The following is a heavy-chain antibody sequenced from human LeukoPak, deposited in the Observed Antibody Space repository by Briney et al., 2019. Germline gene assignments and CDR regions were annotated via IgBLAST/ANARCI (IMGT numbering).Heavy chain of an antibody. D-gene: IGHD3-22*01. J-gene: IGHJ1*01. CDR3: ARGVSYYDSSGYHNEYFQQ. Sequence: SETLSLTCTVAGGSFSSYYWSWIRQPPGKGLEWIGYIYYSGSTNYNPSLKSRVTISVDTSKNQFSLKLSSVTAADTAVYYCARGVSYYDSSGYHNEYFQQWGQGTLVTVSS. V-gene: IGHV4-59*08. CDR1: GGSFSSYY. CDR2: IYYSGST.